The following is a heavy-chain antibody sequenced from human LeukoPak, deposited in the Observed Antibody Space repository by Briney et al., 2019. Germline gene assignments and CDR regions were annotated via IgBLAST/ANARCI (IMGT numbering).Heavy chain of an antibody. CDR3: AKDPYSGSYFDY. CDR2: ISGSGGST. D-gene: IGHD1-26*01. CDR1: GFTFSSYA. J-gene: IGHJ4*02. V-gene: IGHV3-23*01. Sequence: GGPLRLSCAASGFTFSSYAMSWVRQAPGKGLEWVSAISGSGGSTYYADSVKGRFTISRDNSKNTLYLQMNSLRAEDTAVYYCAKDPYSGSYFDYWGQGTLVTVSS.